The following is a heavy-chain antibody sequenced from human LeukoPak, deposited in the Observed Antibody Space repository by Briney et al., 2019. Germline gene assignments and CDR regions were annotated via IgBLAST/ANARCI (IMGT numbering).Heavy chain of an antibody. CDR3: AKRPVVVPAASHFDY. J-gene: IGHJ4*02. CDR2: ISSSSSYI. Sequence: GGSLRLSCAASGFTFSSYSMNWVRQAPGKGLEWVSSISSSSSYIYYADSVKGRFTISRDNAKNSLYLQMNSLRAEDTAVYYCAKRPVVVPAASHFDYWGQGTLVTVSS. CDR1: GFTFSSYS. V-gene: IGHV3-21*04. D-gene: IGHD2-2*01.